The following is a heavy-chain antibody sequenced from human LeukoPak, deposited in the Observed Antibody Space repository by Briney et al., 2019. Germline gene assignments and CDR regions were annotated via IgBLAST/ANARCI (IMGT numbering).Heavy chain of an antibody. Sequence: PSETLSLTCTVSGGSISSSSYYWGWIRQPPGKGLEWIGSIYYSGSTYYHPSRKSRVTISVDTSKNQFSLKLSSVTAADTAVYYCARHVDGYNSIAYWGQGTLVTVSS. CDR3: ARHVDGYNSIAY. D-gene: IGHD5-24*01. CDR1: GGSISSSSYY. J-gene: IGHJ4*02. V-gene: IGHV4-39*01. CDR2: IYYSGST.